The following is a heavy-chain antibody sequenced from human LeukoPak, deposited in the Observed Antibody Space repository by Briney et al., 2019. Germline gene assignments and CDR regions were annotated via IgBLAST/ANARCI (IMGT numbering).Heavy chain of an antibody. CDR2: IYHSGST. V-gene: IGHV4-38-2*02. CDR1: GYSISSGYY. J-gene: IGHJ5*02. D-gene: IGHD6-13*01. CDR3: ARKEGFAGVPAAGTGWFDP. Sequence: PSETLSLTCTVSGYSISSGYYWGWIRQPPGKGLDWIGSIYHSGSTYYNPSLKSRVTISVDTSKNQFSLKLSSVTAADTAVYFCARKEGFAGVPAAGTGWFDPWGQGTRVPVSS.